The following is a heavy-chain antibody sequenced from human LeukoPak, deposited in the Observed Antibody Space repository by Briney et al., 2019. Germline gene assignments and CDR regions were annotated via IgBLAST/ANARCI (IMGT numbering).Heavy chain of an antibody. D-gene: IGHD1-1*01. CDR1: GGSISSYY. J-gene: IGHJ6*03. Sequence: SETLSLTCTVSGGSISSYYWSWIRQPAGKGLEWSGRIYTSGSTNYNPSLKSRVTMSVDTSKNQFSLKLSSVTAADTAVYYCASSGQLLKYYYYMDVWGKGTTVTVSS. V-gene: IGHV4-4*07. CDR3: ASSGQLLKYYYYMDV. CDR2: IYTSGST.